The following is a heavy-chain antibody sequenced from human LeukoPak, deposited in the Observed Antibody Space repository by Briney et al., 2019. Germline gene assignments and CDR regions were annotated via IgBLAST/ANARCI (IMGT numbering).Heavy chain of an antibody. CDR1: GFTFTNAW. V-gene: IGHV3-15*01. J-gene: IGHJ4*02. CDR3: TTDRGLTMIRGVLVD. D-gene: IGHD3-10*01. Sequence: GGSLRLSCAASGFTFTNAWMTWVRQAPGKGLEWVGRIKSKGGGETTDYAGPVKGRFSMSRDDSEATMYLQMYGLEAEDTAVYYCTTDRGLTMIRGVLVDWGLGALVTVSS. CDR2: IKSKGGGETT.